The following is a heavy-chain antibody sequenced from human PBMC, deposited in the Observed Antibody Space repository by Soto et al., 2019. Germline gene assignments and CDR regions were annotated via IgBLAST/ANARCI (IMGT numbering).Heavy chain of an antibody. D-gene: IGHD1-26*01. CDR1: RGSISSGDYY. CDR2: IYYSGST. Sequence: SETLSLTCTVSRGSISSGDYYWSWIRQPPGKGLEWIGYIYYSGSTYYNPSLKSRVTISVDTSKQQFSLKLSSVTAADTAVYXCARVPFYAPSGTYYIDYWGQGTLVTAPQ. J-gene: IGHJ4*02. CDR3: ARVPFYAPSGTYYIDY. V-gene: IGHV4-30-4*01.